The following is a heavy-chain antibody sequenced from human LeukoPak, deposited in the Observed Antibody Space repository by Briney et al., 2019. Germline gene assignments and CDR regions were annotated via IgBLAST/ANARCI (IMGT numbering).Heavy chain of an antibody. J-gene: IGHJ2*01. V-gene: IGHV4-61*08. CDR1: GDSVTSGAYY. CDR3: ARSPYGSGSYYDFWYFDL. Sequence: PSETLSLTCTVSGDSVTSGAYYWSWIRQPPGKGLEWIGCIYYSGSTHYNPALKSRVTISVDTSKNQFSLNLSSVTAADTAVYHCARSPYGSGSYYDFWYFDLWGRGTLVTVSS. D-gene: IGHD3-10*01. CDR2: IYYSGST.